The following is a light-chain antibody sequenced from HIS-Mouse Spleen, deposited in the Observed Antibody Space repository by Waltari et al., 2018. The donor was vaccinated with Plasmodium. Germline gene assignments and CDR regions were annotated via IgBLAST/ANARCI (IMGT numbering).Light chain of an antibody. V-gene: IGLV5-37*01. CDR1: SDINVVIYN. J-gene: IGLJ3*02. CDR2: YYADSYK. CDR3: MIWPSNASGV. Sequence: QPVLTQPPSSSASPGESARLTCTLPSDINVVIYNIYWYQQKPRSPPRYLLYYYADSYKGQGSGVPSRFSGSKDASANTGILLISGLQSEDEADYYCMIWPSNASGVFGGGTKLTVL.